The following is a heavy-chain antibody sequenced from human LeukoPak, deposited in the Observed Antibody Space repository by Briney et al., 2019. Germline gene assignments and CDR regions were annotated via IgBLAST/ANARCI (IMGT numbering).Heavy chain of an antibody. J-gene: IGHJ3*02. V-gene: IGHV4-31*03. Sequence: SETLSLTCTVSGGSISSGGYYWSWIRQHPGKGLEWIGYIYYSGSTYYNPSLKSRVTISVDTSKNQFSLKLGSVTAADTAVYYCARVESSRDYGDYGPVYAFDIWGQGTMVTVSS. D-gene: IGHD4-17*01. CDR2: IYYSGST. CDR3: ARVESSRDYGDYGPVYAFDI. CDR1: GGSISSGGYY.